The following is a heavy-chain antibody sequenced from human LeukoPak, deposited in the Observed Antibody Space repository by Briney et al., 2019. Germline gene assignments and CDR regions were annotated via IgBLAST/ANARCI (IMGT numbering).Heavy chain of an antibody. J-gene: IGHJ6*02. CDR1: GYTFTSYD. D-gene: IGHD3-3*01. Sequence: ASVKASCKASGYTFTSYDINWVRQATGQGLEWMGWMNPNSGNTGYAQKLQGRVTMTTDTSTSTAYMELRSLRSDDTAVYYCARGRKNDFWSGYYVDLGGVDYYYGMDVWGQGTTVTVSS. V-gene: IGHV1-8*01. CDR2: MNPNSGNT. CDR3: ARGRKNDFWSGYYVDLGGVDYYYGMDV.